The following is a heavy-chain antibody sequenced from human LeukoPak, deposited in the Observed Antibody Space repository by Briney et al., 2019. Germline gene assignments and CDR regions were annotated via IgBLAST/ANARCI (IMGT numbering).Heavy chain of an antibody. CDR3: AKDPCSGASCYSFDY. Sequence: GGSLRLSCAAFGFTFRSYAMNWVRQASGKGLEWVSGISGSGGSTYYADSVKGRFTISRDNSKSSLYLQMNSLRAEDTAVYYCAKDPCSGASCYSFDYWGQGTLVTVSS. CDR1: GFTFRSYA. J-gene: IGHJ4*02. V-gene: IGHV3-23*01. D-gene: IGHD2-15*01. CDR2: ISGSGGST.